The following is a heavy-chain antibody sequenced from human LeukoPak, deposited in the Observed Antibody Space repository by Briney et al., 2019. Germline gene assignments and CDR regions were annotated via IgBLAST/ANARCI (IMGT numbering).Heavy chain of an antibody. D-gene: IGHD3-22*01. CDR3: AKIPYYYDSSGYPS. V-gene: IGHV3-48*04. Sequence: PGGSLRLSCAASGFTFSSYSLNWVRQAPGKGLEWVSYISSSGSIIYYADSVKGRFTISRDNAKNSLYLQMNSLRAEDTAVYYCAKIPYYYDSSGYPSWGQGTLVTVSS. CDR1: GFTFSSYS. J-gene: IGHJ5*02. CDR2: ISSSGSII.